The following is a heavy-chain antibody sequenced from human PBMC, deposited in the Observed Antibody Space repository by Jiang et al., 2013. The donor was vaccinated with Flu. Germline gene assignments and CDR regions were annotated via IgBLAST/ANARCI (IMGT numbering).Heavy chain of an antibody. CDR1: GGSVSSGSYY. Sequence: GLVKPSETLSLTCTVSGGSVSSGSYYWSWIRQPPGKGLEWIGYIYYSGSTNYNPSLKSRVTISVDTSKNQFSLKLSSVTAADTAVYYCARAVSEKVSYSYGTYYYYGMDVWGQGTTVTVSS. V-gene: IGHV4-61*01. D-gene: IGHD5-18*01. CDR2: IYYSGST. CDR3: ARAVSEKVSYSYGTYYYYGMDV. J-gene: IGHJ6*02.